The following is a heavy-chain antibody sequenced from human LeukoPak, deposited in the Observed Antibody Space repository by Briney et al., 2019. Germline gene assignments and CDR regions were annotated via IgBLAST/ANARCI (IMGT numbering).Heavy chain of an antibody. D-gene: IGHD2-21*01. CDR2: IKQDGSEK. V-gene: IGHV3-7*03. Sequence: GGSLRLSCVASGFTFSHSWMTWVRQAPGKGLEWVANIKQDGSEKYYVDSVKGRFTISRDNAKNSLYLQMNSLRAEDTAVYYCARPLLAYCGGDCYHYGMDVWGQGTTVTVSS. J-gene: IGHJ6*02. CDR1: GFTFSHSW. CDR3: ARPLLAYCGGDCYHYGMDV.